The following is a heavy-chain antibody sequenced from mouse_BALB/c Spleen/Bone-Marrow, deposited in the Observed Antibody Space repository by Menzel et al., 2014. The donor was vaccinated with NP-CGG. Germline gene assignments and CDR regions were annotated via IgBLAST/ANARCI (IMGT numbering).Heavy chain of an antibody. D-gene: IGHD3-2*01. Sequence: VQLQQSGAELVKPGASVKLSCKTSGYTFTSYWIQWVKQRPGQDLGWIGEIFPGTGTTYYNEKFKGKATLTIDTSSSTAYMQLSSLTSEDSAVYFCASRDSSGYVPDYWGQGTTLTVSS. CDR1: GYTFTSYW. CDR3: ASRDSSGYVPDY. V-gene: IGHV1S132*01. CDR2: IFPGTGTT. J-gene: IGHJ2*01.